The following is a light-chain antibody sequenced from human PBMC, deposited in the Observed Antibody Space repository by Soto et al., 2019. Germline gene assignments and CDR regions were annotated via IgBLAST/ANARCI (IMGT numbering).Light chain of an antibody. CDR2: GAS. J-gene: IGKJ2*01. CDR1: QSVSSN. Sequence: EIVMTQSPGTLSVSPGERATLSCGASQSVSSNLAWYQQKPGQAPRLLIYGASTRATGIPARFSGSGSGTEFTLTISSLQSEDFAVYYCQQYDEWPPSYTFGQGTKLEIK. CDR3: QQYDEWPPSYT. V-gene: IGKV3D-15*01.